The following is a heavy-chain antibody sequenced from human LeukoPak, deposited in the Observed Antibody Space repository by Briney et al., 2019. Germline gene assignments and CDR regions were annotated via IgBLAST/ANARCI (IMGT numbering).Heavy chain of an antibody. Sequence: SETLSLTCTVSGGSIRSYYWSWIRQPAGKGLEWIGRIYTNGSTNYNPSLKSRVTISVDTSKNQFSLKLSSVTAADTAVYYCARRRGGRYSGYGIWVVFDYWGQGTLVTVSS. J-gene: IGHJ4*02. CDR3: ARRRGGRYSGYGIWVVFDY. CDR2: IYTNGST. V-gene: IGHV4-4*07. D-gene: IGHD5-12*01. CDR1: GGSIRSYY.